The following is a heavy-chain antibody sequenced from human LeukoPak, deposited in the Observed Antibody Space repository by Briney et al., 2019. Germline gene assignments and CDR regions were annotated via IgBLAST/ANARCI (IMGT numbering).Heavy chain of an antibody. CDR3: ARDLYSSRTNDAFVI. Sequence: NASETLSLTCTVSGYSISSSYYWGWIRQPPGKGLEWIGSISYSGSTHYNPSLKSRVTISVDTSKNQFSLRLSSVTAADTAVYYCARDLYSSRTNDAFVIWGQGTMLTISS. D-gene: IGHD6-13*01. CDR1: GYSISSSYY. V-gene: IGHV4-38-2*02. J-gene: IGHJ3*02. CDR2: ISYSGST.